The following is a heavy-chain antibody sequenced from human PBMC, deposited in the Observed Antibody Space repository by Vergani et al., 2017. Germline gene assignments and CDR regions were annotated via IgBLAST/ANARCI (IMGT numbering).Heavy chain of an antibody. CDR3: ARGDYGILTGYRY. CDR1: GYTFSNYY. V-gene: IGHV1-46*03. Sequence: QVQVVQSGAEVKKSGASVKVSCKTSGYTFSNYYMHWVRQAPVQGLEWMGIINPSGGHTNYAQKFQGRVTMTRDPSTSTVYMALSSLRSEDTAIYYCARGDYGILTGYRYWGQGTLVTVS. D-gene: IGHD3-9*01. CDR2: INPSGGHT. J-gene: IGHJ4*02.